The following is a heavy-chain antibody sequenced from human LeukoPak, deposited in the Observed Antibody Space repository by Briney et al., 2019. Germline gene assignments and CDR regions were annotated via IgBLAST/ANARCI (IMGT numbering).Heavy chain of an antibody. CDR3: ARVRGWDIVVVPAAHPYYYYGMDV. CDR2: ISAYNGNT. V-gene: IGHV1-18*04. J-gene: IGHJ6*04. CDR1: GYTFTSYG. Sequence: ASVKVSCKASGYTFTSYGISWERQAPGQGLEWMGWISAYNGNTNYAQKLQGRVTMTTDTSTSTAYMELRSLRSDNTAVYYCARVRGWDIVVVPAAHPYYYYGMDVWGKGTTVTVSS. D-gene: IGHD2-2*01.